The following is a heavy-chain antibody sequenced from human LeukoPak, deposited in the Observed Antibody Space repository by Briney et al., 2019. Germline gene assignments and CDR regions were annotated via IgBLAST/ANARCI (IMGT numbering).Heavy chain of an antibody. Sequence: ASVKVSCKVSGYTFTELSMHWVRQAPGKGLEWMGGFDPEDGETVYAQKFQGRVTMTEDTSTDTAYMELSSLRSEDTAVYYCATRAAIPQTDRTYYYYYMDVWGKGTTVTVSS. J-gene: IGHJ6*03. CDR2: FDPEDGET. CDR1: GYTFTELS. D-gene: IGHD6-25*01. CDR3: ATRAAIPQTDRTYYYYYMDV. V-gene: IGHV1-24*01.